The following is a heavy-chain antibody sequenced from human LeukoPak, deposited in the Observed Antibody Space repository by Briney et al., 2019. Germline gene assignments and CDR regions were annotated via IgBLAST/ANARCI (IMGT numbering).Heavy chain of an antibody. CDR1: GFTFSHYA. V-gene: IGHV3-30*01. J-gene: IGHJ4*02. Sequence: LPGGSLRLSCAASGFTFSHYAMHWVRRAPGKGLEWVAVISYDGSHQYSADSVKGRLTISRDNSRHTLYLQMNSLRPEDTAVYYCARARNGTLKYWGQGTLVTVSS. CDR2: ISYDGSHQ. CDR3: ARARNGTLKY. D-gene: IGHD1-26*01.